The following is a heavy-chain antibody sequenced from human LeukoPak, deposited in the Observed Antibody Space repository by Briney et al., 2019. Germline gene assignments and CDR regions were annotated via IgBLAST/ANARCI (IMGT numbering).Heavy chain of an antibody. CDR1: GGTFSSYA. D-gene: IGHD3-3*01. Sequence: ASVKVSCKASGGTFSSYAISWVRQAPGQGLEWMGGIIPIFGTANYAQKFQGRVTITADESTSTAYMELSSLRSEDTAVYYCARDHSENSYDFRSGLDYYGMDVWGQGTTVTVSS. J-gene: IGHJ6*02. CDR3: ARDHSENSYDFRSGLDYYGMDV. CDR2: IIPIFGTA. V-gene: IGHV1-69*13.